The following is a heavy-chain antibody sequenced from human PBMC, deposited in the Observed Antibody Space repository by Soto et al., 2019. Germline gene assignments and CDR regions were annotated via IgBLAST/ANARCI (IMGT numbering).Heavy chain of an antibody. CDR1: GYTFTSYY. CDR3: AREDYISPTRKEYYYYGMGV. V-gene: IGHV1-46*01. Sequence: ASVKVSCKASGYTFTSYYMHWVQQAPGQGLEWMGIINPSGGSTSYAQKFQGRVTMTRDTSTSTVYMELSSLRSEDTAVYYCAREDYISPTRKEYYYYGMGVWGQGTTVTVSS. CDR2: INPSGGST. J-gene: IGHJ6*02. D-gene: IGHD4-4*01.